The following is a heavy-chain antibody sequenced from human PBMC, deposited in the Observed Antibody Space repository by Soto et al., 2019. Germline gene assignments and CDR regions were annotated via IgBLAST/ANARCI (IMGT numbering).Heavy chain of an antibody. Sequence: QVQLQESGPGLVKPSGTLPLTCTVSGGSISRSDWWSWVRQPPGKGREWIGEIYHSGSTGYNPSLKSRVTRSVDKAKNQVSLGLTSVTASDTAVYYCARARNGGCDYWGQGTLVTVSS. D-gene: IGHD6-19*01. J-gene: IGHJ4*02. CDR2: IYHSGST. V-gene: IGHV4-4*02. CDR1: GGSISRSDW. CDR3: ARARNGGCDY.